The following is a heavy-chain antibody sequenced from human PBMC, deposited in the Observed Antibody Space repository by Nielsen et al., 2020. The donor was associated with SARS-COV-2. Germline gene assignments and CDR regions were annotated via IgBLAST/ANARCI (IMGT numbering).Heavy chain of an antibody. CDR3: ARARAPDAFDI. Sequence: GSLRLSCAVYGGSFSGYYWSWIRQPPGKGLEWIGEINHSGSTNYNPSLKSRVTISVDTSKNQFSLKLSSVTAADTAVYYCARARAPDAFDIWGQGTMVTVSS. J-gene: IGHJ3*02. V-gene: IGHV4-34*01. CDR2: INHSGST. CDR1: GGSFSGYY.